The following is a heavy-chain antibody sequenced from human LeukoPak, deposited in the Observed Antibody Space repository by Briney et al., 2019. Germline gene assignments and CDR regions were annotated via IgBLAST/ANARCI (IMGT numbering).Heavy chain of an antibody. J-gene: IGHJ4*02. CDR3: ARVLVRGVPDY. CDR2: IYYSGST. D-gene: IGHD3-10*01. V-gene: IGHV4-61*01. Sequence: SETLSLTCTVSGGSVSSGSYYWSWIRQPPGKGLEWIGYIYYSGSTNYNPSLKSRVTISVDTSKNQSSLKLSSVTAADTAVYYCARVLVRGVPDYWGQGTLVTVSS. CDR1: GGSVSSGSYY.